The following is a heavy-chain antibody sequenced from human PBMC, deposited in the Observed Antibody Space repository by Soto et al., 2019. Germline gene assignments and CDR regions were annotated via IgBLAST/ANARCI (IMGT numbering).Heavy chain of an antibody. D-gene: IGHD3-10*01. CDR3: ARTPSSVLLWFGELLNFDY. V-gene: IGHV1-8*01. CDR2: MNPNSGNT. J-gene: IGHJ4*02. Sequence: GASVKVSCKASGYTFTSYDINWVRQATGQGLEWMGWMNPNSGNTGYAQKFQGRVTMTRNTSISTAYMELSSLRSEDTAVYYCARTPSSVLLWFGELLNFDYWGQGTQVTVSS. CDR1: GYTFTSYD.